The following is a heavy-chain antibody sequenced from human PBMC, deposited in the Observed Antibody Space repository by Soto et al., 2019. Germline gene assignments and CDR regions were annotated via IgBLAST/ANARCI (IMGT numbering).Heavy chain of an antibody. D-gene: IGHD3-10*01. J-gene: IGHJ4*02. Sequence: QVQLVQSGAEVKKPGASVKVSCKASGYTFTNHDINWVRQVPGQGLEWMGWMIPDSGRTGYAQKFQGRVTMTRNTSTSTADMELSSLRNEDTAVYYCASGDQFGFGVDYWGQGTLVTVSS. CDR3: ASGDQFGFGVDY. CDR1: GYTFTNHD. CDR2: MIPDSGRT. V-gene: IGHV1-8*01.